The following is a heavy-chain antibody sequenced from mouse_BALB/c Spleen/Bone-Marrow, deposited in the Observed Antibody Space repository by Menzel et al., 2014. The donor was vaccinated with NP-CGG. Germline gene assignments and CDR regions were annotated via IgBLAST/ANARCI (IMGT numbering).Heavy chain of an antibody. CDR2: INSNGGST. CDR3: ARDYDYDY. D-gene: IGHD2-4*01. J-gene: IGHJ2*01. Sequence: EVKLMESGGGLVQPGGSLKLSCAASGFTFSSYGMSWVRQTPDKRLELVATINSNGGSTYYPDSVKGRFTISRDNAKNTLYLQMSSLKSEDTAMYYCARDYDYDYCGQGTTLTVSS. CDR1: GFTFSSYG. V-gene: IGHV5-6-3*01.